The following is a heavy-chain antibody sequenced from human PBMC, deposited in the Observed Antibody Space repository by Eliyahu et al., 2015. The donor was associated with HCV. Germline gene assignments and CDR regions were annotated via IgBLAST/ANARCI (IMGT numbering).Heavy chain of an antibody. CDR3: ARGGGPRGYYFDY. J-gene: IGHJ4*02. Sequence: QVQLQQWGAGLLKPSETLSRTCAVYGASFSDYYWTWIRQPPGKGLEWIGEIKHNGRTNYNPSLKSRVSISVDTSKNQFSLKLDSVTAADTAVYYCARGGGPRGYYFDYWDQGTLVTISS. D-gene: IGHD2-15*01. V-gene: IGHV4-34*02. CDR2: IKHNGRT. CDR1: GASFSDYY.